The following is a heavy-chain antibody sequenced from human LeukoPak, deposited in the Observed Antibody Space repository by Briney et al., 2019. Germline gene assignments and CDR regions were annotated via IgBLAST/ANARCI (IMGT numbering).Heavy chain of an antibody. J-gene: IGHJ3*02. CDR2: ISSSSSYI. Sequence: PGGSLRLSCAASGFTFSSYAMHWVRQAPGKGLEWVSSISSSSSYIYYADSVKGRFTISRDNAKNSLYLQMNSLRAEDTAVYYCARDTIAAAGTRTGAFDIWGQGTMVTVSS. D-gene: IGHD6-13*01. CDR3: ARDTIAAAGTRTGAFDI. V-gene: IGHV3-21*01. CDR1: GFTFSSYA.